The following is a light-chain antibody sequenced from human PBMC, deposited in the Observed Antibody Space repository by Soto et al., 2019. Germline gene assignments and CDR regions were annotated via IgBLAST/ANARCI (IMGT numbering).Light chain of an antibody. J-gene: IGKJ1*01. V-gene: IGKV3-20*01. CDR2: GTS. CDR1: QTVGTNF. Sequence: EIVLTQSPGTLSLSPGETATLSCRASQTVGTNFLAWYQQKPGQAPRLLMFGTSNRATDIPDRFGGSGSGTDFTLTISRLXPEDVAVYYCQHYSRTLPWTFGQGTKVDIK. CDR3: QHYSRTLPWT.